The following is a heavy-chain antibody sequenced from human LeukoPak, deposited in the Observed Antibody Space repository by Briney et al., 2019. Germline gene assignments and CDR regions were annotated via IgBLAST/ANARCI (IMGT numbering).Heavy chain of an antibody. CDR3: ARGHCGGDCYPFDY. Sequence: ASVKVSCKASGYTFTGYYMHWVRQAPEQGLEWMGWINPNSGGTNYAQKFQGRVTMTRDTSISTAYMELSRLRSDDTAVYYCARGHCGGDCYPFDYWGQGTLVTVSS. CDR2: INPNSGGT. J-gene: IGHJ4*02. CDR1: GYTFTGYY. V-gene: IGHV1-2*02. D-gene: IGHD2-21*02.